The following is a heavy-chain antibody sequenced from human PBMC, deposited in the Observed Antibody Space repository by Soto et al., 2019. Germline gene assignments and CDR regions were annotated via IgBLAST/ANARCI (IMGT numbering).Heavy chain of an antibody. CDR1: GGSLRSPTHY. D-gene: IGHD3-10*01. CDR3: ARNASGRGRFDS. J-gene: IGHJ5*01. CDR2: IYYIGTT. V-gene: IGHV4-61*01. Sequence: SETLSLTCTVSGGSLRSPTHYWSWIRQPPGRGLEWIGNIYYIGTTDYNPSLESRVTIVLDTSGNQFSMRLNSVTVADTAVYYCARNASGRGRFDSWGQGNLVTVSS.